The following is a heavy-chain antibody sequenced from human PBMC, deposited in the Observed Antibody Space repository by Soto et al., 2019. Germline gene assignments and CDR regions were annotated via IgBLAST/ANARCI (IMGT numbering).Heavy chain of an antibody. D-gene: IGHD3-9*01. Sequence: GGSLRLSCAASGFTFSSYGMHWVRQAPGKGLEWVAVIWYDGSNKYYADSVKGRFTISRDNSKNTLYLQMNSLRAEDTAVYYCARDLRNDILTGPTAAFDIWGQGTVVTV. V-gene: IGHV3-33*01. CDR1: GFTFSSYG. J-gene: IGHJ3*02. CDR3: ARDLRNDILTGPTAAFDI. CDR2: IWYDGSNK.